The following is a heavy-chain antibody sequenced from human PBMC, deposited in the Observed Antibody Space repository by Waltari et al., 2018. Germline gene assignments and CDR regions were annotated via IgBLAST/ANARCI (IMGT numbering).Heavy chain of an antibody. CDR1: GYSISSGYY. J-gene: IGHJ6*03. V-gene: IGHV4-38-2*01. D-gene: IGHD6-13*01. CDR2: IYHSGST. Sequence: QVQLQESGPGLVKPSETLSLTCAVSGYSISSGYYWGWIRQPPGQGLEWIGSIYHSGSTYYNPSLKSRVTISVDTSKNQFSLKLSSVTAADTAVYYCARVYSSSFDYYYYYYMDVWGKGTTVTVSS. CDR3: ARVYSSSFDYYYYYYMDV.